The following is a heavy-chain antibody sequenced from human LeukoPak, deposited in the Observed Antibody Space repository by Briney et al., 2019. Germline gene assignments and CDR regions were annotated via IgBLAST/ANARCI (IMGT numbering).Heavy chain of an antibody. Sequence: SETLSLTCTVSGDSMNNYYWSWIRQPAGKGLEWIGRIYTSGSTNYNPSLKSRVTMSVDTSKNQFSLKLSSVTAADTAVYYCASGEGGSWYWADYMDVWGKGTTVTVSS. D-gene: IGHD6-13*01. V-gene: IGHV4-4*07. CDR1: GDSMNNYY. CDR2: IYTSGST. J-gene: IGHJ6*03. CDR3: ASGEGGSWYWADYMDV.